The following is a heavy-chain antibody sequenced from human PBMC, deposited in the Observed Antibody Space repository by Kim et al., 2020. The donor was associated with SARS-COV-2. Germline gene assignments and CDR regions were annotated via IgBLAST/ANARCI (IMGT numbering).Heavy chain of an antibody. CDR3: ARGEPYSSSSNYGMDV. CDR2: IYYSGST. CDR1: GGSISSYY. D-gene: IGHD6-6*01. Sequence: SETLSLTCTVSGGSISSYYWSWIRQPPGKGLEWIGYIYYSGSTNYNPSLKSRVTISVDTSKNQFSLKLSSVTAADTAVYYCARGEPYSSSSNYGMDVWGQGTTVTVSS. J-gene: IGHJ6*02. V-gene: IGHV4-59*01.